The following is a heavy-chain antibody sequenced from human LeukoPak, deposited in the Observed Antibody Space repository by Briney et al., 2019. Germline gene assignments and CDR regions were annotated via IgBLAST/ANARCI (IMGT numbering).Heavy chain of an antibody. Sequence: PGGSLRLSCAASGFTVSSNYMSWVRQAPGEGLEWVASIKHDGSEKYYVDSVRGRFTISRDNTMNSLYLQTSSLRAEDTAVYYCATDRGWRTSGYYLYYFEYWGQGTLVTYSS. J-gene: IGHJ4*02. CDR2: IKHDGSEK. CDR3: ATDRGWRTSGYYLYYFEY. CDR1: GFTVSSNY. V-gene: IGHV3-7*01. D-gene: IGHD3-3*01.